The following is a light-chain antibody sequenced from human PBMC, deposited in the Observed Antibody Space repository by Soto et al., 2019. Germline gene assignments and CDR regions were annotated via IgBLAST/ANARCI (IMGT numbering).Light chain of an antibody. CDR1: SSDVGGYDY. Sequence: QSALTQPPSASGSPGQSVTISCTGTSSDVGGYDYVSWYQHHPGKAPKVMIYEVSKRPSGVPDRFSGSKSGNTASLTVSGLQAEDEADYYCTAYAGNKIHYVLGTGTKVTVL. V-gene: IGLV2-8*01. J-gene: IGLJ1*01. CDR2: EVS. CDR3: TAYAGNKIHYV.